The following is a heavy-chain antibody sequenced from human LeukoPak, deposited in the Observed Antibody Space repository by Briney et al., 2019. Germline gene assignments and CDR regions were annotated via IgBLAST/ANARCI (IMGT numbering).Heavy chain of an antibody. Sequence: QSGGSLRLSCVASGFTFTSYAMNWVRQAPGKGLEWVSGISGSDASTHYADSVKGRFTISRDNSKNTLYLQMNSLRAEDTAVYYCAKDHFDFGVVTDSDYWGQGTLVTVSS. CDR2: ISGSDAST. J-gene: IGHJ4*02. V-gene: IGHV3-23*01. CDR1: GFTFTSYA. CDR3: AKDHFDFGVVTDSDY. D-gene: IGHD3-3*01.